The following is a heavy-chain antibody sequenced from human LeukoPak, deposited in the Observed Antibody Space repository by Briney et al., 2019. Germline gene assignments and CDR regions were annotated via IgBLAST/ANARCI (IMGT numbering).Heavy chain of an antibody. CDR2: IYHSGST. D-gene: IGHD3-22*01. CDR3: ARDGQYYYDSKLHPGAFDI. V-gene: IGHV4-30-2*01. J-gene: IGHJ3*02. CDR1: GGSISSGGYY. Sequence: PSQTLSLTCTVSGGSISSGGYYWSWIRQPPGKGLEWIGYIYHSGSTNYNPSLKSRVTISVDKSKNQFSLKLSSVTAADTAVYYCARDGQYYYDSKLHPGAFDIWGQGTMVTVSS.